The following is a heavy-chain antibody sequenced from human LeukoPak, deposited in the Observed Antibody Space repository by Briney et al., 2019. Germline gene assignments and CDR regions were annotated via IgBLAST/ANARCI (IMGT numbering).Heavy chain of an antibody. CDR2: IYYSGST. J-gene: IGHJ3*02. CDR1: GGSISSYY. CDR3: ARHSVAGGAFDI. Sequence: PWGTLSLTCTVSGGSISSYYWSRIRQPPGKGLEWTGYIYYSGSTNYNPSLKSRVTISVDTSKNQFSLKLSSVTAADTAVYYCARHSVAGGAFDIWGQGTMVTVS. D-gene: IGHD6-19*01. V-gene: IGHV4-59*08.